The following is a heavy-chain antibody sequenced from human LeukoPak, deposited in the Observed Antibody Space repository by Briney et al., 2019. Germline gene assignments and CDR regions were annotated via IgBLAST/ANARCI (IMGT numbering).Heavy chain of an antibody. D-gene: IGHD2-8*01. J-gene: IGHJ4*02. V-gene: IGHV3-30-3*01. CDR2: ISYDGSNK. CDR3: AKMTVWD. Sequence: EGSLRLSCAASGFTFSSYAMHWVRQAPGKGLEWVAVISYDGSNKYYADSVKGRFTISRDNSKNTLYLQMNSLRAEDTAVYYCAKMTVWDWGQGTLVTVSS. CDR1: GFTFSSYA.